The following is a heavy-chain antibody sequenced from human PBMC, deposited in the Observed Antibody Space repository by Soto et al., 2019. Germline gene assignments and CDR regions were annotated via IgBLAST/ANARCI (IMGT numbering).Heavy chain of an antibody. CDR2: IYYSGST. CDR1: GGSISSGGYY. V-gene: IGHV4-31*03. Sequence: SETLSLTCTVSGGSISSGGYYWSWIRQHPGKGLEWIGYIYYSGSTYYNLSLKSRVTISVDTSKNQFSLKLSSVTAADTAVYYCARNGASHYYDSSGYGMDVWGQGTTVTVSS. J-gene: IGHJ6*02. CDR3: ARNGASHYYDSSGYGMDV. D-gene: IGHD3-22*01.